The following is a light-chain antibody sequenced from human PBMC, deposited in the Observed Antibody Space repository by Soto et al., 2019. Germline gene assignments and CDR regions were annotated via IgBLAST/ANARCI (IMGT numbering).Light chain of an antibody. V-gene: IGKV1-5*01. Sequence: DIQMTQFPSTLSASVGDRVTITCRASQSISFWLAWYQQKPGKAPKLLIYDASTLQSGVPSRFSGSGSGTEFTLSISSLQPDDFATYFCQQYDSGLWTFGQGTKVETK. CDR1: QSISFW. J-gene: IGKJ1*01. CDR2: DAS. CDR3: QQYDSGLWT.